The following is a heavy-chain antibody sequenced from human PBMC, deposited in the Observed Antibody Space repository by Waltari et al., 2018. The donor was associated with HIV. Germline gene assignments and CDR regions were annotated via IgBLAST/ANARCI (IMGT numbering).Heavy chain of an antibody. D-gene: IGHD3-10*01. V-gene: IGHV4-59*01. CDR1: GGSISSYY. CDR3: ARASYGIAFDI. CDR2: IYYSGST. Sequence: QVQLQESGPGLVKPSETLSLTCTVSGGSISSYYWSWIRQPPGKGLEWIGYIYYSGSTNYNPSLKSRVTISVDTSKNQFSLKLSSVTAADTAVYYCARASYGIAFDIWGQGTMVTVSS. J-gene: IGHJ3*02.